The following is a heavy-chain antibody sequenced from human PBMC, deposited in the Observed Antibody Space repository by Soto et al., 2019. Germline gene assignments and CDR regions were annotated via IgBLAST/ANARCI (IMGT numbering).Heavy chain of an antibody. D-gene: IGHD6-13*01. Sequence: GGSLRLACEASGFTSSTYGMYWVRQAPGKGLEWVAVISQDGNTKLYADSVKGRFTISRDNSKNTLFLQVNSLREEDTAVYYCASWGGIASPCYGGSLDLHDYSGQRTLDPGS. CDR3: ASWGGIASPCYGGSLDLHDY. V-gene: IGHV3-30*03. J-gene: IGHJ4*02. CDR2: ISQDGNTK. CDR1: GFTSSTYG.